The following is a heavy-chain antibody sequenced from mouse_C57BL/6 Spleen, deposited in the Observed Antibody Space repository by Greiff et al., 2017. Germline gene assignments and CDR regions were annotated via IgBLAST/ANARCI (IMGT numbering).Heavy chain of an antibody. J-gene: IGHJ2*01. CDR3: TGPYGNYGYFDY. D-gene: IGHD2-1*01. CDR2: IDPETGGT. CDR1: GYTFTDYE. Sequence: QLQQSGAELVRPGASVTLSCKASGYTFTDYEMHWVKQTPVHGLEWIGAIDPETGGTAYNQKFKGKAILTADKSSSTAYMELRSLTSEDSAVYYCTGPYGNYGYFDYWGQGTTLTVSS. V-gene: IGHV1-15*01.